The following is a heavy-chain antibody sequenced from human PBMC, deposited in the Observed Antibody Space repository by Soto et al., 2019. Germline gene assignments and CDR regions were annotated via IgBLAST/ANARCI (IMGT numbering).Heavy chain of an antibody. CDR1: GFTFSSYA. Sequence: EVQLLESGGGLVQPGGSLRLSCAASGFTFSSYAMSWVRQAPGKGLEWVSAISGSGGSTYYADSVKGRFTISRDNSKNPLYLQMNSLRAEDTAVYYCAKCGRGLEVVAATHFDYWGQGTLVTVSS. J-gene: IGHJ4*02. CDR3: AKCGRGLEVVAATHFDY. V-gene: IGHV3-23*01. D-gene: IGHD2-15*01. CDR2: ISGSGGST.